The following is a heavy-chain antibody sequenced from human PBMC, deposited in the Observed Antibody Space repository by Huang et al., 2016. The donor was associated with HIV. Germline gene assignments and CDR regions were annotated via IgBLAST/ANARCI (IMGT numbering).Heavy chain of an antibody. CDR2: VGPEEGET. Sequence: QVQLVESGAELKKPGASVRVSCKVSGYTVSELSLHWVRQAPEKGLAWMGGVGPEEGETIYAQRLQGRVTMTEDTSTDTAYMELSSLRPEDTAVYYCATSTPDVGAGVLRSAFDIWGQGTMVTVSS. J-gene: IGHJ3*02. V-gene: IGHV1-24*01. CDR3: ATSTPDVGAGVLRSAFDI. D-gene: IGHD2-15*01. CDR1: GYTVSELS.